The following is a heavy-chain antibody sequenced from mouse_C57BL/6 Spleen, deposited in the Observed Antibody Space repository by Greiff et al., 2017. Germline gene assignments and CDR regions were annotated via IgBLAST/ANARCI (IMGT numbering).Heavy chain of an antibody. J-gene: IGHJ4*01. Sequence: VMLVESGPGLVQPSQSLSITCTVSGFSLTSYGVHWVRQSPGKGLEWLGVIWSGGSTDYNAAFISRLSISKDNSKSQVFFKMNSLQADDTAIYYCARTSLYDYDGDAMDYWGQGTSVTVSS. CDR1: GFSLTSYG. D-gene: IGHD2-4*01. CDR2: IWSGGST. CDR3: ARTSLYDYDGDAMDY. V-gene: IGHV2-2*01.